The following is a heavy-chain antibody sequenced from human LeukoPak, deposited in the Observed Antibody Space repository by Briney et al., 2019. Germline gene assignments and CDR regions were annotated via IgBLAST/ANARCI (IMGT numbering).Heavy chain of an antibody. CDR3: AKDGLFGESVLDS. V-gene: IGHV3-21*01. D-gene: IGHD3-10*01. CDR2: ISSSSSYI. J-gene: IGHJ4*02. CDR1: GFTFSSYS. Sequence: GGSLRLSCAASGFTFSSYSMNWVRQAPGKGLEWVSSISSSSSYIYYADSVKGRFTISRDNSKNTLSLQMNSLRPEDTAMYYCAKDGLFGESVLDSWGQGTLVAVSS.